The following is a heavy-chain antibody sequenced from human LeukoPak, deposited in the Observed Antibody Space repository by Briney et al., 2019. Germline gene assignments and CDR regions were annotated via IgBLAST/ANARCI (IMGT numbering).Heavy chain of an antibody. D-gene: IGHD5-24*01. CDR1: GYSFGYYW. CDR2: IYPGDSNT. V-gene: IGHV5-51*01. Sequence: GESLNISCKGFGYSFGYYWSGWVRQIPGKGLEWMGIIYPGDSNTTYSPSFQGQVTISADKSISTAYLQWSSLRDSDTAMYYCARCGEMATISSCYFDYWGQGTLVSVCS. CDR3: ARCGEMATISSCYFDY. J-gene: IGHJ4*02.